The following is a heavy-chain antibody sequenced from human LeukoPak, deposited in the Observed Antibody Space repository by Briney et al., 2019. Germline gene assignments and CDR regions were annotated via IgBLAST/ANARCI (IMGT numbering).Heavy chain of an antibody. CDR3: ARDRYSSSSGIEY. J-gene: IGHJ4*02. CDR1: GFTFSSYG. Sequence: PGGSLRLSCAASGFTFSSYGMHWVRQAPGKGLEWVAVIWYDGSNIYYADSVKGRFTTSRDNSKNTLYLQMNSLRVEDTAVYYCARDRYSSSSGIEYWGQGTLVPSPQ. D-gene: IGHD6-6*01. CDR2: IWYDGSNI. V-gene: IGHV3-33*01.